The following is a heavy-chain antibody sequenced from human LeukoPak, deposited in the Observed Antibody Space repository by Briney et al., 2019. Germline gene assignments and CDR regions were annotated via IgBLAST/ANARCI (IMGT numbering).Heavy chain of an antibody. CDR3: STTYYYDSSEGY. D-gene: IGHD3-22*01. CDR1: GFTFSNAW. V-gene: IGHV3-15*07. CDR2: IKSKTDGGTT. Sequence: GGYLRLSCAASGFTFSNAWMNWVCQAPGKGLEWVGRIKSKTDGGTTDYAAPVKGRFTISRDDSKNTLYLQMNSLKTEDTAVYYCSTTYYYDSSEGYWGQGTLVTVSS. J-gene: IGHJ4*02.